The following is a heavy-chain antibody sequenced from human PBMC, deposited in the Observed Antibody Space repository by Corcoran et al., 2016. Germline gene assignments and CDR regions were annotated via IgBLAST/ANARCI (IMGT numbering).Heavy chain of an antibody. CDR2: IYYSGST. D-gene: IGHD1-26*01. Sequence: QLQLQESGPGLVKPSETLSLTCTVSGGSISSSSYYWGWIRQPPGKGLEWIGSIYYSGSTYYNPSLKSRVTISVDTSKNQFSLKLSSVTAADTAVYYCARATAGPPFLSGSYGGGFDYWGQGTLVTVSS. CDR3: ARATAGPPFLSGSYGGGFDY. V-gene: IGHV4-39*07. J-gene: IGHJ4*02. CDR1: GGSISSSSYY.